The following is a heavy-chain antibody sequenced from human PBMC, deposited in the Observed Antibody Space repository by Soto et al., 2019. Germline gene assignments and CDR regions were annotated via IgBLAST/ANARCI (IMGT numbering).Heavy chain of an antibody. CDR2: ISAYNGNT. D-gene: IGHD6-13*01. CDR1: GGTFSSYA. CDR3: ARGPWGIAARPVYFDY. V-gene: IGHV1-18*01. J-gene: IGHJ4*02. Sequence: ASVKVSCKASGGTFSSYAISWVREAPGQGLEWMGWISAYNGNTNYAQKLQGRVTMTTDTSTSTAYMELRSLRSDDTAVYYCARGPWGIAARPVYFDYWGQGTLVTVS.